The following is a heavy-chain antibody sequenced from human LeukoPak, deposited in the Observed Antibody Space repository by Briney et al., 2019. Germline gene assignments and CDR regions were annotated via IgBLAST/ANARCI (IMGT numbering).Heavy chain of an antibody. CDR3: ASGVGYCSSTSCQGGYYYGMDV. CDR2: IIPIFGTA. J-gene: IGHJ6*04. V-gene: IGHV1-69*13. D-gene: IGHD2-2*01. Sequence: GASVKVSCKASGGTVSSYAITWVRQAPGQGLEWMGGIIPIFGTANYAQKFQDRVTITADESTSTAYMELSSLRSEDTAVYYCASGVGYCSSTSCQGGYYYGMDVWGKGTTVTVSS. CDR1: GGTVSSYA.